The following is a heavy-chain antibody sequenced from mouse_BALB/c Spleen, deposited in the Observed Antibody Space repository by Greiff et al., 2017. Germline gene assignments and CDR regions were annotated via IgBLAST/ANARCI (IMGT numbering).Heavy chain of an antibody. D-gene: IGHD4-1*01. V-gene: IGHV3-2*02. CDR2: ISYSGST. J-gene: IGHJ3*01. CDR1: GYSITSDYA. CDR3: AKLGRRAWFAY. Sequence: VQLKESGPGLVKPSQSLSLTCTVTGYSITSDYAWNWIRQFPGNKLEWMGYISYSGSTSYNPSLKSRISITRDTSKNQFFLQLNSVTTEDTATYYCAKLGRRAWFAYWGQGTLVTVSA.